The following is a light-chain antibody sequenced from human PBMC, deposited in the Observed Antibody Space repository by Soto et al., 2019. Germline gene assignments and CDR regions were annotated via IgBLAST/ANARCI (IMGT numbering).Light chain of an antibody. J-gene: IGLJ2*01. CDR2: GNI. V-gene: IGLV1-40*01. CDR1: SSNIGAGYD. Sequence: QSVLTQPPSVSGAPGQRVTISCTGSSSNIGAGYDVHWYQQLPGTAPKLLIYGNINRPSGVPDRFSGSKSGTSASLAITGLQAEAEADYYCQSYDTSLSGSKAFGGGTKLTVL. CDR3: QSYDTSLSGSKA.